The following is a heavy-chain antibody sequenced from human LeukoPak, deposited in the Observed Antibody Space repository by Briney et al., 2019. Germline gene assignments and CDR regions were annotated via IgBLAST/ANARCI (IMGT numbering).Heavy chain of an antibody. D-gene: IGHD2-15*01. J-gene: IGHJ4*02. Sequence: SETLSLTCTVSGGSISSYYWSWFRQPPGKGLEWIGYIYYSGSTNYNPSLKSRVTISVDRSKNQFSLKLSSMTAADTAVYYCARDGGYCDGGSCYSFDHWGQGILVTVSS. CDR1: GGSISSYY. V-gene: IGHV4-59*12. CDR2: IYYSGST. CDR3: ARDGGYCDGGSCYSFDH.